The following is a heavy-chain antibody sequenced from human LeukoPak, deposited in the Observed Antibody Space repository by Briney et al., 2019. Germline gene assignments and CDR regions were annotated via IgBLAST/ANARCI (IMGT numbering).Heavy chain of an antibody. V-gene: IGHV1-24*01. CDR2: FDPEDGET. D-gene: IGHD3-10*01. CDR1: GYTLTELS. Sequence: ASVKVSCKVSGYTLTELSMHWVRQAPGKGLEWMGGFDPEDGETIYAQKFQGRVTMTEDTSTDTAYMEPSSLRSEDTAVYYCATARPSYYYGSGSHRKDAFDYWGQGTLVTVSS. CDR3: ATARPSYYYGSGSHRKDAFDY. J-gene: IGHJ4*02.